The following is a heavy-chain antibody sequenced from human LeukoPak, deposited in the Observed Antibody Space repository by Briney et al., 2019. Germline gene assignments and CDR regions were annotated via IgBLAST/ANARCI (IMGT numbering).Heavy chain of an antibody. J-gene: IGHJ2*01. CDR2: INWNGGST. Sequence: PGGSLRLSCAASGFTFDDYGMSWVRQAPGKGLEWVSGINWNGGSTGYADSVKGRFTISRDNAKNSLYLQMNSLRAEDTALYYCARDPVAAAVENWYFDLWGRGTLVTVSS. D-gene: IGHD6-13*01. CDR1: GFTFDDYG. V-gene: IGHV3-20*04. CDR3: ARDPVAAAVENWYFDL.